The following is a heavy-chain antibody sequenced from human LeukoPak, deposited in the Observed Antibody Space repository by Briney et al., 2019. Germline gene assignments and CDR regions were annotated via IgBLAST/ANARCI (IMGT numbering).Heavy chain of an antibody. CDR2: MNPNSGNT. J-gene: IGHJ4*02. V-gene: IGHV1-8*01. CDR1: GYTFTSYD. D-gene: IGHD5-12*01. CDR3: ATSQWLATAMDY. Sequence: ASVKVSCKASGYTFTSYDINWVRQATGQGLEWMGWMNPNSGNTGYAQKFQGRVTMTRNTSISTAYMELSSLRSEDTAVYYCATSQWLATAMDYWGQGTLVTVSS.